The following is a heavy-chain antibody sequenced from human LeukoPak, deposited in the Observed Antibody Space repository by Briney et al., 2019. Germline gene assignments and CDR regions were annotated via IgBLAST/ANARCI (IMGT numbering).Heavy chain of an antibody. CDR2: IYYSGST. CDR3: ARESEQGYFDY. V-gene: IGHV4-59*01. D-gene: IGHD1-14*01. J-gene: IGHJ4*02. Sequence: SETLSLTCTVSGGSISSYYWSWIRQPPGKGLEWIGYIYYSGSTNYNPSLKSRVTISVDTSKSQFSLKLSSVTAADTAVYYCARESEQGYFDYWGQGTLVTVSS. CDR1: GGSISSYY.